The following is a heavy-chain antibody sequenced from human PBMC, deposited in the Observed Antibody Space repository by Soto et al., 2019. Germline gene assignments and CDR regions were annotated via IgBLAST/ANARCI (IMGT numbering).Heavy chain of an antibody. D-gene: IGHD2-8*01. CDR1: GFTFSSYA. J-gene: IGHJ4*02. CDR3: AKRPGVGANFVY. CDR2: VSIGGST. V-gene: IGHV3-23*01. Sequence: PGGSLRLSCTASGFTFSSYAMGWVRQGPGKGLEWVAVVSIGGSTHYADSVRGRFTISRDNSKNTLSLQMNSLTAEDTAVYFCAKRPGVGANFVYWGQGALQTVSS.